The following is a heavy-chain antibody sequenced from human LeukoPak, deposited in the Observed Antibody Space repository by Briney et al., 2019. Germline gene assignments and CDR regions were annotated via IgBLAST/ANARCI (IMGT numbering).Heavy chain of an antibody. CDR3: AREGRGGHNFDY. CDR1: DESFSGYY. D-gene: IGHD2-15*01. V-gene: IGHV4-34*01. Sequence: SETLSLTCAVSDESFSGYYWNWIRQPPGRGLEWIGEISYSGSTQYHPSLKSRVSMSVDKSKKQVSLKLSSVTVADTAVYYCAREGRGGHNFDYWGQGTLAIVSS. CDR2: ISYSGST. J-gene: IGHJ4*02.